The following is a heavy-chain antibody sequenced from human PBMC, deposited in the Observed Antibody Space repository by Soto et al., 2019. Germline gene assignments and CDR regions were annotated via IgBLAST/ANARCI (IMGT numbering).Heavy chain of an antibody. D-gene: IGHD3-16*01. CDR1: GYIFVNYG. J-gene: IGHJ6*04. CDR3: VMVDNYVTPTPQDV. V-gene: IGHV1-18*01. CDR2: ISPYTGNT. Sequence: QVQLLQSGDEVKKPGASVKVSCKASGYIFVNYGIAWVRQAPGQGLEWMGWISPYTGNTHSATKVQGRLTITTDTSTSTAYMDLGSLTSDDTAVYYCVMVDNYVTPTPQDVWGKGTTVTVSS.